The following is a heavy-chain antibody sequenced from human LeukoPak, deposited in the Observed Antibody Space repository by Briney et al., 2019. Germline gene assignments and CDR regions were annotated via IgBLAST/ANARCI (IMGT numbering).Heavy chain of an antibody. CDR2: ISGSGGST. V-gene: IGHV3-23*01. Sequence: GGSLRLSCAASGFIFSSYAVCWVRQAPGKGLEWVSAISGSGGSTYYADSVKGRFTISRDNSKNTLYLQMNSLRAEDTAVYYCAKRDYYYYGMDVWGQGTTVTVSS. J-gene: IGHJ6*02. CDR1: GFIFSSYA. CDR3: AKRDYYYYGMDV.